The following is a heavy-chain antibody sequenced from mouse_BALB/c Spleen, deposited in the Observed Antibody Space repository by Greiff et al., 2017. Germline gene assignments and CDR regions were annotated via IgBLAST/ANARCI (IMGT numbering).Heavy chain of an antibody. D-gene: IGHD2-1*01. CDR1: GFTFSSYA. Sequence: EVKLVESGGGLVKPGGSLKLSCAASGFTFSSYAMSWVRQTPEKRLEWVASISSGGSTYYPDSVKGRFTISRDNARNILYLQMSSLRSEDTAMYYCAQEGGSYYGNYYAMDYWGQGTSVTVSS. CDR2: ISSGGST. CDR3: AQEGGSYYGNYYAMDY. J-gene: IGHJ4*01. V-gene: IGHV5-6-5*01.